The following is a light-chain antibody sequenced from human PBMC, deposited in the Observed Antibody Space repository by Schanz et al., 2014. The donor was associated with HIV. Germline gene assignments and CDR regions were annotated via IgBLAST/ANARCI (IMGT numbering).Light chain of an antibody. V-gene: IGKV1-5*03. CDR1: QYISSW. CDR2: RAS. J-gene: IGKJ2*01. Sequence: DIQMTQSPSTLSASVGDRVTITCRASQYISSWLAWYQQKPGKAPKLLIYRASDLEIGVPSRFSGGGAGTNFTLTISSLQPDDFATYYCQQYTTYPYTFGQGTKVEIK. CDR3: QQYTTYPYT.